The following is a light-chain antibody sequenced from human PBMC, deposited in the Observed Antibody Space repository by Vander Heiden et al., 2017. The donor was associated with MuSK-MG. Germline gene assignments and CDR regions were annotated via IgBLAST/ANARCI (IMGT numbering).Light chain of an antibody. CDR3: QQDDNLPYT. CDR1: QDISNY. CDR2: DAS. Sequence: DIQMTPSPSSLSASVGDRVTITCQASQDISNYLNWYQQKPGKAPKLLIYDASNLETGVPSRFSGSGSGTDFTFTISSLQPEDIATYYCQQDDNLPYTFGQGTKLEIK. V-gene: IGKV1-33*01. J-gene: IGKJ2*01.